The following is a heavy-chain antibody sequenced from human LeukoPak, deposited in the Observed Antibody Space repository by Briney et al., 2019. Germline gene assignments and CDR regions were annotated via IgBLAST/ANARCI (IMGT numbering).Heavy chain of an antibody. J-gene: IGHJ4*02. Sequence: PSETLSLTCTVSGDSISSTTYYWGWIRQPPGKGLEWIGEINHSGSTNYNPSLKSRVTISVDTSKNQFSLKLSSVTAADTAVYYCARWNYYDSSGYYFYYLDYFDYWGQGTLVTVSS. CDR1: GDSISSTTYY. D-gene: IGHD3-22*01. V-gene: IGHV4-39*07. CDR2: INHSGST. CDR3: ARWNYYDSSGYYFYYLDYFDY.